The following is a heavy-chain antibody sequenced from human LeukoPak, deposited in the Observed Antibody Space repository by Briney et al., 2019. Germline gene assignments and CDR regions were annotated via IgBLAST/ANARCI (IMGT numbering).Heavy chain of an antibody. J-gene: IGHJ4*02. D-gene: IGHD4-11*01. CDR2: IYHSGST. CDR3: ARLQGIFDY. V-gene: IGHV4-30-2*01. CDR1: GGSISSVGYY. Sequence: PSQTLSLTCTVSGGSISSVGYYWSCIRQPPGKGLECIGYIYHSGSTYYNPSLKSRVTMSVDKSKNQFSLKVSSVTAADTAVYYCARLQGIFDYWGQGTLVTVSS.